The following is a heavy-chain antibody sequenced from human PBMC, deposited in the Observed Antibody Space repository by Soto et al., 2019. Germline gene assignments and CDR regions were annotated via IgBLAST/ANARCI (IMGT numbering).Heavy chain of an antibody. CDR3: ASRNYYGTNGYYYWYTFDF. Sequence: EVQLLEAGGDFVQPGGSLRLSCAASGFTFHHHAMTWVRQAPGKGLEWVSSISDSGDSRYYAGSVKGRFTISRDNSKNTLYLQMNSLGAEDTAVYYCASRNYYGTNGYYYWYTFDFWGQGTPVTDS. J-gene: IGHJ4*02. CDR2: ISDSGDSR. V-gene: IGHV3-23*01. CDR1: GFTFHHHA. D-gene: IGHD3-22*01.